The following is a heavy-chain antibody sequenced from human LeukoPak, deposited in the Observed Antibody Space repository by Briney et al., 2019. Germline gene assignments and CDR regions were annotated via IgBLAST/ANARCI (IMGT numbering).Heavy chain of an antibody. J-gene: IGHJ3*02. Sequence: SETLSLTCSVSGGSISSYYWSWIRQPPGKGLEWIGYIYYSGSTNYNPSLKSRVTISVDTSKNQFSLKLSSVTAADTAVYYCARHISLFRGAAGDAFDIWGQGTMVTVSS. V-gene: IGHV4-59*08. CDR3: ARHISLFRGAAGDAFDI. CDR2: IYYSGST. CDR1: GGSISSYY. D-gene: IGHD3-10*01.